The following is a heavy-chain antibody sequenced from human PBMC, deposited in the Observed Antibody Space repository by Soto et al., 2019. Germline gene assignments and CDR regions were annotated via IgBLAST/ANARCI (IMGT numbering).Heavy chain of an antibody. J-gene: IGHJ4*02. CDR2: ITSDGDST. D-gene: IGHD2-15*01. Sequence: LRLSCSVSGFTFSNYAMHWVRQAPGEGLEYVSGITSDGDSTYHADSVKGRFTISRDNSKNTLYLQMSSLRLEDTAIYYCVKGNQLLRYYFEFWGQGTLVTVSS. CDR3: VKGNQLLRYYFEF. V-gene: IGHV3-64D*06. CDR1: GFTFSNYA.